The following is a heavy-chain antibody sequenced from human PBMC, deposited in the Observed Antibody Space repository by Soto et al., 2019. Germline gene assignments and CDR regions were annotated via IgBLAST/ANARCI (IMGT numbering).Heavy chain of an antibody. Sequence: EVQLLEAGGGLVQPGGSLRLSCAASGFTFSNDAMNWVRQAPGKGLEWVSTISASGGGTYYSDSVKGRFTISRDNSKNTLYLQMDSLRVDDTAVYYCAKGPRSGWTFFDCWGQGTLVTVSS. CDR3: AKGPRSGWTFFDC. D-gene: IGHD6-19*01. J-gene: IGHJ4*02. V-gene: IGHV3-23*01. CDR1: GFTFSNDA. CDR2: ISASGGGT.